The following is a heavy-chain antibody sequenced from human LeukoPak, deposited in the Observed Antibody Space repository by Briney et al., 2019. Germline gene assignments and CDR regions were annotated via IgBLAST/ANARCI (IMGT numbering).Heavy chain of an antibody. CDR2: ISGSGGST. CDR1: GFTFSSYA. D-gene: IGHD1-26*01. J-gene: IGHJ6*02. Sequence: GASPRLSCAASGFTFSSYAMSWVRQAPGKGLEWVSAISGSGGSTYYADSVKGRFTISRDNSKNTLYLQMNSLRAEDTAVYYCAKDGRGATMFYYGMDVWGQGTTVTVSS. CDR3: AKDGRGATMFYYGMDV. V-gene: IGHV3-23*01.